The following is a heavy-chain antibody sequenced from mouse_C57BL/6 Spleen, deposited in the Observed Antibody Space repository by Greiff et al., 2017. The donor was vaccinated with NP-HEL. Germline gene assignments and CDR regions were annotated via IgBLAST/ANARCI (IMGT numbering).Heavy chain of an antibody. V-gene: IGHV1-26*01. Sequence: EVQLQQSGPELVKPGASVKISCKASGYTFTDYYMNWVKQSHGKTLEWLGDINPNNGGPSSHQPFKGQATLTVDKSSRTAHMELRSRTSEDAAVYDCARSEPCEAMDYWGQGTAGTVSS. CDR3: ARSEPCEAMDY. CDR2: INPNNGGP. J-gene: IGHJ4*01. D-gene: IGHD6-1*01. CDR1: GYTFTDYY.